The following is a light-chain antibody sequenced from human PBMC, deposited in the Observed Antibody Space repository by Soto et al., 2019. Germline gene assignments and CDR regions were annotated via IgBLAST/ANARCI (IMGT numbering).Light chain of an antibody. V-gene: IGKV3-20*01. CDR1: QTVSNNY. Sequence: EVVLTQSPGTLSLSPGERATLSCRASQTVSNNYLAWYQLRPGQAPRLLIFGSSDRAAGVPVRFSGSGSGIDFTLTISRLEPGDVAVYYCQQYGSSPPYTFGQGTKLEIK. CDR3: QQYGSSPPYT. J-gene: IGKJ2*01. CDR2: GSS.